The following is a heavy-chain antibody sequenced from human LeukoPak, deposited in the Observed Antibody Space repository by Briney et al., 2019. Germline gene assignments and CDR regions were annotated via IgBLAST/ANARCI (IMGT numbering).Heavy chain of an antibody. D-gene: IGHD3-22*01. J-gene: IGHJ4*02. Sequence: SQTLSLTCNVSGGSISSGSYCWSWIRQPAGTGLEWIGHIHISGNTNYNPSLKSRVTISLDTSKNQFSLKLISVTAADTAVYYCARGVGSGYTDYWGQGALVTVSS. CDR2: IHISGNT. CDR1: GGSISSGSYC. CDR3: ARGVGSGYTDY. V-gene: IGHV4-61*09.